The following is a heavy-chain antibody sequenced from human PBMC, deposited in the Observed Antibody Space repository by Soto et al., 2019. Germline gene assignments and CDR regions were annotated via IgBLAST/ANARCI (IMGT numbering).Heavy chain of an antibody. V-gene: IGHV3-30-3*01. CDR1: GFSFSISS. Sequence: QVQLVESGGGVVQPGRSLRLSCAASGFSFSISSMHWVRQATVKGPEWVALISYDGINKFYADSVKGRFTISRDNSKSTLYLQVDSLRPEDAAVYYCARDPKTCVGQHWAFNSFDAWGQGTLVTVSA. CDR2: ISYDGINK. CDR3: ARDPKTCVGQHWAFNSFDA. D-gene: IGHD7-27*01. J-gene: IGHJ5*02.